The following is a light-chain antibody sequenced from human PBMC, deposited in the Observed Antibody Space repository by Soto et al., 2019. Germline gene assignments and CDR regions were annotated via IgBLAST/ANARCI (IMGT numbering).Light chain of an antibody. Sequence: QSVLTQPASVSASPGQSITISCIGTYSDIGGYKHVSWYQQHPGKAPKLIIYEASNRPSGISNRFSGSKSGNTASLTISGLQADDEADYYCSSYTRSTSLLIFGTGTKLTVL. CDR2: EAS. V-gene: IGLV2-14*01. CDR1: YSDIGGYKH. CDR3: SSYTRSTSLLI. J-gene: IGLJ1*01.